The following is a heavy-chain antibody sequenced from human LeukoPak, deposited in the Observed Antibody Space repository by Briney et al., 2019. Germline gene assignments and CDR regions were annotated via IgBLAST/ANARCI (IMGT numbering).Heavy chain of an antibody. CDR2: IYNSGST. CDR1: DYSISSGYF. Sequence: SETLSLTCTVSDYSISSGYFWGWIRQPPGKGLEWIGTIYNSGSTYYIASLESRVTISVDTSKNQFSLKLSSVTAADTAVYYCARAYSSSWYFNWFDPWGQGTLVTVSS. D-gene: IGHD6-13*01. J-gene: IGHJ5*02. V-gene: IGHV4-38-2*02. CDR3: ARAYSSSWYFNWFDP.